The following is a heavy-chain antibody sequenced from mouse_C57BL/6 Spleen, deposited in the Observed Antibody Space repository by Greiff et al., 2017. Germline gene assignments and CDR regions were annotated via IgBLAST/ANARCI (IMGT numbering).Heavy chain of an antibody. D-gene: IGHD4-1*01. Sequence: VQVVESGPGLVAPSQSLSISCTVSGFSLTSYGVSWVRQPPGKGLEWLGVIWGDGSTNYHSALISRLSISKDNSKGQVFLKLNSLQTDDTATYYCAKEDWDEGYWYFDVWGTGTTVTVSS. CDR1: GFSLTSYG. J-gene: IGHJ1*03. V-gene: IGHV2-3*01. CDR3: AKEDWDEGYWYFDV. CDR2: IWGDGST.